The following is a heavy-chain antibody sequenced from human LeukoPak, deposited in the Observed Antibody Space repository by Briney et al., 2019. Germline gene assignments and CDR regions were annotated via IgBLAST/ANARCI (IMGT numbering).Heavy chain of an antibody. CDR2: INHSGST. V-gene: IGHV4-34*01. D-gene: IGHD6-13*01. CDR3: ATQPIAAAGDY. CDR1: GGSFSGYY. J-gene: IGHJ4*02. Sequence: PSETLSLTCAVYGGSFSGYYWSWTRQPPGKGLEWIGEINHSGSTNYNPSLKSRVTISVDTSKNQFSLKLSSVTAADTAVYYCATQPIAAAGDYWGQGTLVTVSS.